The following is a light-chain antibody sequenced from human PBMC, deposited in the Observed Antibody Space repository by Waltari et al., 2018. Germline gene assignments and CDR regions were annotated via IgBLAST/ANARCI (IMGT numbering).Light chain of an antibody. V-gene: IGLV1-44*01. CDR3: AAWDDSLKGYV. J-gene: IGLJ1*01. CDR1: SSHIGNNP. Sequence: QSELTQPPSASGTPGQRVTISCSGSSSHIGNNPINWYQHLPGAAPNLLMYRNNNRPSGVPDRFSASKSGTSASLAISGLQSEDEGDYYCAAWDDSLKGYVFGTGTKVIV. CDR2: RNN.